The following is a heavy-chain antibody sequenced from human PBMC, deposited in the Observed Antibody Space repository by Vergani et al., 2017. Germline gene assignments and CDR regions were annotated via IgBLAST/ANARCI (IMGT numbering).Heavy chain of an antibody. J-gene: IGHJ4*02. V-gene: IGHV3-30*18. CDR2: VSPDGTTK. D-gene: IGHD2-2*01. CDR3: VKDGYCSSDSCSMAGFDH. Sequence: QVQLVESGGGVVRPGRSLRLSCAASGFTFRTYSMLWARQAPGKGLEWVAFVSPDGTTKYYVDSVKGRFTVSRDNSKNTVYLQMNSLRAEDTALYYCVKDGYCSSDSCSMAGFDHWGQGSLVTVSS. CDR1: GFTFRTYS.